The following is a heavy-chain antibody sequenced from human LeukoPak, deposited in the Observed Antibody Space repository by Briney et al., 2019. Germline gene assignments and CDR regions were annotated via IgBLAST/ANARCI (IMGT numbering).Heavy chain of an antibody. D-gene: IGHD6-13*01. CDR2: ISYDGSNE. CDR1: GFTFSSYG. V-gene: IGHV3-30*18. J-gene: IGHJ4*02. CDR3: AKYKQQLVRTNYFDY. Sequence: GGSLRLSCAASGFTFSSYGMHWVRQAPGKGLEGVAVISYDGSNEYYADSVKGRFTISRDNSKNTLYLQMNSLRAEDTAVYYCAKYKQQLVRTNYFDYWGQGTLVTVSS.